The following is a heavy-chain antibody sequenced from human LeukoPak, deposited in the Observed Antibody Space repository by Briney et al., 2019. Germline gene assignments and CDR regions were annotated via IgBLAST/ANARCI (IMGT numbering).Heavy chain of an antibody. D-gene: IGHD3-22*01. Sequence: GGSLRLSCAASGFTFDDYAMHWVRQAPGKGLEWVSLISWDGGSTYYADSVKGRFTISRDNSKNSLYLQMNSLRAEDTALYYCAKGDYYDSSGNFDYWGQGTLVTVSS. J-gene: IGHJ4*02. V-gene: IGHV3-43D*03. CDR1: GFTFDDYA. CDR2: ISWDGGST. CDR3: AKGDYYDSSGNFDY.